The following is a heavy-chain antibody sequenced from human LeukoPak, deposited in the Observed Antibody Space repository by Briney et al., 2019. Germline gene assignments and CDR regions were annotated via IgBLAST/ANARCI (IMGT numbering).Heavy chain of an antibody. CDR2: IYYSGST. D-gene: IGHD2-21*02. CDR1: GGSISSYY. V-gene: IGHV4-59*01. CDR3: ASIVVVTAIPSR. Sequence: PSETLSLTCTVSGGSISSYYWSWIRQPPGKGLERIGYIYYSGSTNYNPSLKSRVSISVDTSKNQFSLKLSSVTAADTAVYYCASIVVVTAIPSRWGQGTLVTVSS. J-gene: IGHJ4*02.